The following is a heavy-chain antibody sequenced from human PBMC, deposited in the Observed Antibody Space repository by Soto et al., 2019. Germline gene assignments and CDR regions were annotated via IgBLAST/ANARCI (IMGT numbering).Heavy chain of an antibody. CDR1: GFTFSSYA. CDR3: AKDQEYSGCDGIVGGRKNDY. CDR2: ISGSGGST. V-gene: IGHV3-23*01. Sequence: EVQLLESGGGLVQPGGSLRLSCAASGFTFSSYAMSWVRQAPGKGLEWVSAISGSGGSTYYADSVKGRFTISRDNSKKLWYLQMNSRRAEGTAVYYFAKDQEYSGCDGIVGGRKNDYWGQGTLVPVSS. J-gene: IGHJ4*02. D-gene: IGHD5-12*01.